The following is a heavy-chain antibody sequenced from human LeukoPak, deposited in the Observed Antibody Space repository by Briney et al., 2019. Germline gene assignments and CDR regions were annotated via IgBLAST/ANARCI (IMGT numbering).Heavy chain of an antibody. CDR3: ARRDDDGTTY. CDR1: GGSISSYY. V-gene: IGHV4-59*01. CDR2: IHYRGCT. Sequence: PWETLSLTCTVSGGSISSYYWNWIRQPPGKGLEWIGYIHYRGCTNYNPSLKSRVTISVDTSKNQFSLKLSSVTAADTAVYYCARRDDDGTTYWGQRTLVTVSS. J-gene: IGHJ4*02. D-gene: IGHD4/OR15-4a*01.